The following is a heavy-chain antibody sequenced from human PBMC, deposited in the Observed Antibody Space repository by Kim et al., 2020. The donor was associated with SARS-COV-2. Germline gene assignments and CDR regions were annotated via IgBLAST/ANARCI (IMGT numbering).Heavy chain of an antibody. CDR1: GGSISSYY. J-gene: IGHJ6*01. CDR3: SRGNDSGSRYPAWYFGMYV. CDR2: IYYSGDT. Sequence: SETLSLTCTISGGSISSYYSGWIRLLPGKGLEWMGCIYYSGDTNYNPSLKSTVTISVDPSNNQFPLKLSHVTAADTPVYYCSRGNDSGSRYPAWYFGMYV. V-gene: IGHV4-59*01. D-gene: IGHD3-3*01.